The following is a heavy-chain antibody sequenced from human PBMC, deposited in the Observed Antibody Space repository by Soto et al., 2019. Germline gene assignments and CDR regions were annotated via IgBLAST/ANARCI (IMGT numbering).Heavy chain of an antibody. CDR2: IKSKTDGGTK. J-gene: IGHJ4*02. CDR1: GFTFSSYA. CDR3: STSDLRSAVDY. V-gene: IGHV3-15*01. Sequence: EVQLLESGGGLVQPGGSLRLSCAASGFTFSSYAMSWVRQAPGKGLEWVGRIKSKTDGGTKDYAAPVKGRFTMSRDDSKNTLYLQMNSLRTEDTGVYYCSTSDLRSAVDYWGQGTLVTVSS.